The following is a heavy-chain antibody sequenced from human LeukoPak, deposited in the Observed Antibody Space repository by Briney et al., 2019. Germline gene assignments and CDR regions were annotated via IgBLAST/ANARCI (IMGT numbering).Heavy chain of an antibody. J-gene: IGHJ6*03. CDR2: IYPGDSDT. CDR3: ARSYSSSSYRYYYMDV. Sequence: GESLKISCKGSGYSFTSYWIGWVRQMPGKGLEWMGIIYPGDSDTRYSPSFQGQVTISADKSISTAYLQWRSLKASDTSMYYCARSYSSSSYRYYYMDVWGKGTTVTVSS. V-gene: IGHV5-51*01. D-gene: IGHD6-6*01. CDR1: GYSFTSYW.